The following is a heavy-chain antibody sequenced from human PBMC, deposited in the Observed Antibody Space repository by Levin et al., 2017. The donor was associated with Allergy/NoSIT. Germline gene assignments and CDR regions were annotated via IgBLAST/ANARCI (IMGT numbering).Heavy chain of an antibody. J-gene: IGHJ4*02. CDR2: IGSGGSDT. Sequence: GGSLRLSCATSGFTFSDYYMSWIRQAPGKGLEWVSYIGSGGSDTKYTDSVKGRFTISRDNAKNSLYLQMNSLRAEDTAVYYCARRVSAEYWGQGPLVTVSS. CDR3: ARRVSAEY. CDR1: GFTFSDYY. V-gene: IGHV3-11*03.